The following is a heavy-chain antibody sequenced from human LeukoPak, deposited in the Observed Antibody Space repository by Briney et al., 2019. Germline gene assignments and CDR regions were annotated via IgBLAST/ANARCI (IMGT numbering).Heavy chain of an antibody. D-gene: IGHD6-13*01. CDR1: GGSFSGYY. J-gene: IGHJ4*02. V-gene: IGHV4-34*01. CDR2: INHSGST. Sequence: SETLSLTCAVYGGSFSGYYWSWIRQPPGKGLEWIGEINHSGSTNYNPSLKSRVTISVDTSKNQFSLKLSSVTAADTAVYYCARTQEGAAAGTDYWGQETLVTVSS. CDR3: ARTQEGAAAGTDY.